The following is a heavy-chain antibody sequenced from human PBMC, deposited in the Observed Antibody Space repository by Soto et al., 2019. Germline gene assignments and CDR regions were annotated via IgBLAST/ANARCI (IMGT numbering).Heavy chain of an antibody. CDR2: IWYDGSSK. CDR1: GFTFSTYG. D-gene: IGHD2-21*02. CDR3: AKDHCGGDCYSEPYFDS. V-gene: IGHV3-33*06. Sequence: QVQVVESGGGVVQPGRSLRLSCAASGFTFSTYGMHWVRQAPGKGLEWVAVIWYDGSSKYYADSVTGRFTISRDNSKNMVYLQMNSLRAEDTAVYYCAKDHCGGDCYSEPYFDSWGQGTLVTVSS. J-gene: IGHJ4*02.